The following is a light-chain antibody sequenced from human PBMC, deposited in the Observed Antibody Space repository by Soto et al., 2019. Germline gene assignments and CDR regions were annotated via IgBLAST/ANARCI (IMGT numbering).Light chain of an antibody. CDR2: AAS. CDR1: QVISSY. J-gene: IGKJ1*01. V-gene: IGKV1-9*01. Sequence: DIQLTQSPSFLSASVGDRVIITCRASQVISSYLAWYQQKPGKAPKLLIYAASTLQSGVPSRFRGSRSGTELTITISSLQPEDFETYYCQQLNSYPITFGQGTKVDIK. CDR3: QQLNSYPIT.